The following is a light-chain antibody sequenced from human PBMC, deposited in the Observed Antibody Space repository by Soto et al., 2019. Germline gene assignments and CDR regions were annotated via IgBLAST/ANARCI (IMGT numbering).Light chain of an antibody. CDR1: SSNIGSNT. V-gene: IGLV1-44*01. Sequence: QAVVTQPPSASGTPGQRGTISCSGSSSNIGSNTVNWYQQLPGTAPKLLIYSNNQRPSGVPDRFSASKSGTSASLAISGLQSDDEADYYCASWDDSLNGQVFGGGTQLTVL. CDR2: SNN. J-gene: IGLJ3*02. CDR3: ASWDDSLNGQV.